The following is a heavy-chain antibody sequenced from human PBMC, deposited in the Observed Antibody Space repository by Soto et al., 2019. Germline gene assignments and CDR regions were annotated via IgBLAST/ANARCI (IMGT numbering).Heavy chain of an antibody. V-gene: IGHV3-11*06. CDR1: GFSFSDYY. D-gene: IGHD5-18*01. Sequence: PEGSLRLSCTASGFSFSDYYMRWIRQAPGRGLEWVSYISDHGTYTDYSDSVKGRFTVSRDNAKNSLFLQMNSLRVEDTAVYYCARAVRGRGYPNWFDPWGQGTLVSVYS. CDR3: ARAVRGRGYPNWFDP. CDR2: ISDHGTYT. J-gene: IGHJ5*02.